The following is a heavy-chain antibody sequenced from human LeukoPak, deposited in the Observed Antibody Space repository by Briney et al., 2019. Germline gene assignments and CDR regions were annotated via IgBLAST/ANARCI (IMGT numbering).Heavy chain of an antibody. J-gene: IGHJ4*02. CDR2: IWYDGSNK. CDR3: ATEEPNYGDYAGY. Sequence: GGSPRLSCAASGFTFSSYGMHWVRQAPGKGLEWVAVIWYDGSNKYYADSVKGRFTISRDNSKNTLYLQMNSLRAEDTAVYYCATEEPNYGDYAGYWGQGTLVTVSS. D-gene: IGHD4-17*01. V-gene: IGHV3-33*01. CDR1: GFTFSSYG.